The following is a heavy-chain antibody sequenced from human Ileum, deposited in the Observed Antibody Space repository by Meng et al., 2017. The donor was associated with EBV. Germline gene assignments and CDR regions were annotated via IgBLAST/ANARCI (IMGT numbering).Heavy chain of an antibody. D-gene: IGHD6-6*01. V-gene: IGHV2-5*01. CDR1: GFSLTSIGVG. J-gene: IGHJ4*02. Sequence: QITFRESVPTLVKPTQTLTLTCSFSGFSLTSIGVGVGWIRQPPGKALEWLALIYWNDDKRYSPSLKSRLTVTRDTSKNQVVLTLTNVDPVDTATYYCARRPGSPSSRFDYWGQGTLVTVSS. CDR3: ARRPGSPSSRFDY. CDR2: IYWNDDK.